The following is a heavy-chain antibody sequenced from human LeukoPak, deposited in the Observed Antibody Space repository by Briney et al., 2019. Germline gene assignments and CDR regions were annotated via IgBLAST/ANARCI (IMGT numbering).Heavy chain of an antibody. CDR1: GFSFDDYA. Sequence: PGRSLRLSCEASGFSFDDYAMHWVRQAPGKGLEWVAGISRNSYNIAYGDSVKGRFTISRDNAKKSLSLQMNSLGTEDMAFYYCAKSRDDGTGYYYDYWGQGVLVTVAS. J-gene: IGHJ4*02. V-gene: IGHV3-9*03. CDR3: AKSRDDGTGYYYDY. CDR2: ISRNSYNI. D-gene: IGHD3-9*01.